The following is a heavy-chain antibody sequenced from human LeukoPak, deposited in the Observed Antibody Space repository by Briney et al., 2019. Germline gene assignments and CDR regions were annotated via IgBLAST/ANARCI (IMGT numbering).Heavy chain of an antibody. J-gene: IGHJ3*02. CDR1: GGSISSYY. V-gene: IGHV4-59*08. Sequence: PSETLSLTCTVSGGSISSYYWSWLRQPPGKGLEWIGYIYYSGSTNYNPSLKSRVTISVDTSKNQFSLKLSSVTAADTAVYYCASPSSTSSGAFDIWGQGTMVTVSS. CDR2: IYYSGST. D-gene: IGHD2-2*01. CDR3: ASPSSTSSGAFDI.